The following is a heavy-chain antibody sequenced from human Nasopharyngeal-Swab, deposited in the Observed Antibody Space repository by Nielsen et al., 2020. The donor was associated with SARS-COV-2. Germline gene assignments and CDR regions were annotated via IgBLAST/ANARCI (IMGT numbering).Heavy chain of an antibody. Sequence: SETLSLTCTVSGGSISSSSYYWGWIRQPPGKGLEWIGSIYYSGSTYYNPSLKSRFTISVDTSKNQFSLKLSSVTAADTAVYYCARHVWGYGQGRDWFDPWGQGTLVTVS. V-gene: IGHV4-39*01. CDR1: GGSISSSSYY. CDR3: ARHVWGYGQGRDWFDP. CDR2: IYYSGST. J-gene: IGHJ5*02. D-gene: IGHD4/OR15-4a*01.